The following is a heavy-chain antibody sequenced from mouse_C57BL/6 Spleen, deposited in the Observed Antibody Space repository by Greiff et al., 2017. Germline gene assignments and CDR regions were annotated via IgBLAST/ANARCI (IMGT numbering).Heavy chain of an antibody. CDR2: ISNGGGST. V-gene: IGHV5-12*01. CDR1: GFTFSDYY. J-gene: IGHJ4*01. Sequence: EVKLMESGGGLVQPGGSLKLSCAASGFTFSDYYMYWVRQTPEKRLEWVAYISNGGGSTYYPDTVKGRFSISRNNAKNTLYLQMSRLKSEDTAMYYCARGFITTVVAPYAMDYWGQGTSVTVSS. CDR3: ARGFITTVVAPYAMDY. D-gene: IGHD1-1*01.